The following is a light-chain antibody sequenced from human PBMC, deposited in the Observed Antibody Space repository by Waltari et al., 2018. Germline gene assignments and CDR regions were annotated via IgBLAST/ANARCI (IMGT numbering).Light chain of an antibody. Sequence: EIVLTQSPGTLSLSPGDSAILPCRASQSISDNYLAWYQQKPGQAPRLLIDGASSRAAGTSDRFSGSGSGTDFSLTISGLEPEDFAVYYCQQYGNSPPTFGGGTKVGIK. CDR2: GAS. V-gene: IGKV3-20*01. CDR1: QSISDNY. CDR3: QQYGNSPPT. J-gene: IGKJ4*01.